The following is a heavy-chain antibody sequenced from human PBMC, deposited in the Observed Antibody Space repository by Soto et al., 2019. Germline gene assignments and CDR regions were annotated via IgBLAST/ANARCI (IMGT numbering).Heavy chain of an antibody. D-gene: IGHD6-19*01. CDR2: INSDGSRS. CDR3: AREGRRWQWLGTFLSYYYGMDV. V-gene: IGHV3-74*01. CDR1: GFTFSSYW. J-gene: IGHJ6*02. Sequence: GGSLRLSCAASGFTFSSYWMNWLSQAPGKGLVWVSRINSDGSRSSCADCVKGRFTISRDNANNTLYLQTNSLRAEDTAVYNCAREGRRWQWLGTFLSYYYGMDVWGQGTTVTVSS.